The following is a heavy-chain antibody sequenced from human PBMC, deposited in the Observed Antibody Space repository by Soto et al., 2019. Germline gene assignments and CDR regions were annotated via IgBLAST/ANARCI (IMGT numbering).Heavy chain of an antibody. J-gene: IGHJ2*01. Sequence: QVQLVQSGAEVKKPGSSVKVSCKASGGTFSSYTISWVRQAPGQGLEWMGRIIPILGIANYAQKFQGRVTITADKSTSTAYMELSSLRSEDTAVYYCARDDRCLSGGSCYRGYFDLWGRGTLVTVSS. CDR2: IIPILGIA. D-gene: IGHD2-15*01. CDR3: ARDDRCLSGGSCYRGYFDL. V-gene: IGHV1-69*08. CDR1: GGTFSSYT.